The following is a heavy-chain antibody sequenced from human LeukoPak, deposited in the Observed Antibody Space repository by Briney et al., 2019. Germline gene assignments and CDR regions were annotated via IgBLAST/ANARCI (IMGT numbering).Heavy chain of an antibody. Sequence: GGSLRLSCAASGFTFSDYYMSWIRQAPGKGLEWVSYINSSDSNIYYAGPVKGRFTISRDNAKNSLYLQMNSLRAEDTAVYYCASQSKFLWFEVAWSWGQGTLVIVSS. CDR3: ASQSKFLWFEVAWS. V-gene: IGHV3-11*01. CDR1: GFTFSDYY. CDR2: INSSDSNI. J-gene: IGHJ4*02. D-gene: IGHD3-10*01.